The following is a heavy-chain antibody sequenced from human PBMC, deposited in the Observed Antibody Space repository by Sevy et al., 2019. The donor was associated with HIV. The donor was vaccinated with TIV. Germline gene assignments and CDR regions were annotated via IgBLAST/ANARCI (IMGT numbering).Heavy chain of an antibody. J-gene: IGHJ6*02. CDR2: ISYDGSNK. D-gene: IGHD2-2*01. Sequence: GGSLRLSCAASGFTFSSYGMHWVRQAPGKGLEWVAVISYDGSNKYYADSVKGRFTIPRDNSKNTLYLQMNSLRAEDTAVYYCAKVYPRGYYYYGMDVWGQGTTVTVSS. V-gene: IGHV3-30*18. CDR3: AKVYPRGYYYYGMDV. CDR1: GFTFSSYG.